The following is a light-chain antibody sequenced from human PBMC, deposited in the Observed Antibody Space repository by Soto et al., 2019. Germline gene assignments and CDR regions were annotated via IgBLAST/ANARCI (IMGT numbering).Light chain of an antibody. CDR1: QSMGSN. J-gene: IGKJ5*01. CDR2: GAS. Sequence: EVVRTQSPATMSVSPGERATLSCRASQSMGSNVAWYQQKPGQAPRLLIYGASNRATGIPARFSGSGSGTDFTLTISSLEPEDFAVYYCQQRSNWPPITFGQGTRLEI. CDR3: QQRSNWPPIT. V-gene: IGKV3-11*01.